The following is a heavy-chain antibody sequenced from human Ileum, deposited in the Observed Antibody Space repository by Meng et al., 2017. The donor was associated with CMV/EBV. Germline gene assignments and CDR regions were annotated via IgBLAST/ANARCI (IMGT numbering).Heavy chain of an antibody. J-gene: IGHJ4*02. Sequence: GGSLRLSCAASGFSFPSYAMNWVRQAPGKGLEWVAIVYSGGKNTYYADSVKGRFTISRDNYSNTVYLQMNGLRDDDTAVYYCAGVDLPSTFSFSLWGQGARVTVSS. CDR1: GFSFPSYA. D-gene: IGHD2/OR15-2a*01. V-gene: IGHV3-23*03. CDR3: AGVDLPSTFSFSL. CDR2: VYSGGKNT.